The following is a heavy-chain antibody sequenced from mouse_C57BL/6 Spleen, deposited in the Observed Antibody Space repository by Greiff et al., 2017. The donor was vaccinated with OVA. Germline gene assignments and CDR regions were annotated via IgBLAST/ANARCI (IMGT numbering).Heavy chain of an antibody. CDR1: GFTFSSYA. CDR3: ARERSSSPFDY. V-gene: IGHV5-4*01. D-gene: IGHD1-1*01. Sequence: EVTLVESGGGLVKPGGSLKLSCAASGFTFSSYAMSWVRQTPEKRLEWVATISDGGSYTYYPDNVKGRFTISRDNAKNNLYLQMSHLKSEDTAMYYCARERSSSPFDYWGQGTTLTVSS. J-gene: IGHJ2*01. CDR2: ISDGGSYT.